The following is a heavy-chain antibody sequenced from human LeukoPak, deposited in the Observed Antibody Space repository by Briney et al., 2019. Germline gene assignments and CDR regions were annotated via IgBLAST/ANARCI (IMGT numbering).Heavy chain of an antibody. D-gene: IGHD3-10*01. J-gene: IGHJ3*02. Sequence: GGSLRLSCAASGFTVSSNYMSWVRQAPGKGLEWVSVIYSGGSTYYADSVKGRFTISRDNSKNTLYLQMNSLRAEDTAVYYCARDLNRIWFGGSNDAFDIWGQGTMVTVSS. CDR1: GFTVSSNY. V-gene: IGHV3-66*02. CDR3: ARDLNRIWFGGSNDAFDI. CDR2: IYSGGST.